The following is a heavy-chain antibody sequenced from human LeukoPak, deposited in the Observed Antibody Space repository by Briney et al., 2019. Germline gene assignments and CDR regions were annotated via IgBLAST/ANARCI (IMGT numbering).Heavy chain of an antibody. D-gene: IGHD3-10*01. J-gene: IGHJ6*03. CDR3: AKDPEGLLWFGEPQSYMDV. CDR2: IRYDGSNK. CDR1: GFTFSSYG. Sequence: GGSLRLSCAASGFTFSSYGMHWVRQAPGKGLEWVAFIRYDGSNKYYADSVKGRFTISRDNSKNTLYLQMNSPRAEDTAVYYCAKDPEGLLWFGEPQSYMDVWGKGTTVTVSS. V-gene: IGHV3-30*02.